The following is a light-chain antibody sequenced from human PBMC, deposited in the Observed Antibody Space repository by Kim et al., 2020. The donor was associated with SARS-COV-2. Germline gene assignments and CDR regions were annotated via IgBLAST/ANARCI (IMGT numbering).Light chain of an antibody. CDR1: ALPKQY. V-gene: IGLV3-25*03. CDR2: KDS. CDR3: QSADSSGPWV. Sequence: VSPGQTARITCSGDALPKQYAYWYQQKPGQAPVLVIYKDSERPSGIPERFSGSSSGTTVTLTISGVQAEDEADYYCQSADSSGPWVFGGGTADRP. J-gene: IGLJ3*02.